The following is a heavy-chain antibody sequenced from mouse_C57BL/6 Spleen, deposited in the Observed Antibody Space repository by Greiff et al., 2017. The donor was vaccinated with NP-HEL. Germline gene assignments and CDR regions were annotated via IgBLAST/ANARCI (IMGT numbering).Heavy chain of an antibody. D-gene: IGHD3-3*01. CDR3: ARSRRSRAMDY. Sequence: QVQLQQPGAELVKPGASVKMSCKASGYTFTSYWITWVKQRPGQGLEWIGDIYPGSGSTNYHENVKSKATLTVDKSSSTDYRQLSSLTSEDSAVDCCARSRRSRAMDYWGQGTSVTVSS. CDR2: IYPGSGST. CDR1: GYTFTSYW. V-gene: IGHV1-55*01. J-gene: IGHJ4*01.